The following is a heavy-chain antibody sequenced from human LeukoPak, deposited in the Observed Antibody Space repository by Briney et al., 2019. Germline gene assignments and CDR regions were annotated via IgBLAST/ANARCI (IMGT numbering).Heavy chain of an antibody. V-gene: IGHV1-2*06. D-gene: IGHD6-13*01. CDR3: ARDARIAAAGYNWFDP. CDR2: INPNSGGT. J-gene: IGHJ5*02. Sequence: ASVKVSCKASGYTFTCYYMHWVRQAPGQGLEWMGRINPNSGGTNYAQKFQGRVTMTRDTSISTAYMELSRLRSDDTAVYYCARDARIAAAGYNWFDPWGQGTLVTVSS. CDR1: GYTFTCYY.